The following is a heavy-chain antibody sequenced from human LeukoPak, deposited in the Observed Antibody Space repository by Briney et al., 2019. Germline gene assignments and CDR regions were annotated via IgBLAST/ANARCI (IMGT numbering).Heavy chain of an antibody. CDR2: INPSGGST. CDR3: ARDRLNRIAVAGTMGYYYYYGMDV. D-gene: IGHD6-19*01. Sequence: ASVKVSCTASGYTFTSYYMHWVRQAPGQGLEWMGIINPSGGSTSYAQKFQGRVTMTRDTSTSTVYMELSSLRSEDTAVYYCARDRLNRIAVAGTMGYYYYYGMDVWGQGTTVTVSS. V-gene: IGHV1-46*01. CDR1: GYTFTSYY. J-gene: IGHJ6*02.